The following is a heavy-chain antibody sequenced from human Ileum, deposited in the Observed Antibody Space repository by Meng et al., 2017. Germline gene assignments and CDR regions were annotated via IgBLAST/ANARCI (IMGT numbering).Heavy chain of an antibody. Sequence: VQGVESGGGGVQPGRSLGLSWEGSGFIFSGYWMNWVRQAPGKGLEWVANIRQDGSEEHYVDSVKGRFTISRDNAKNSLYLQMNSLRDEDTAVYYCARDQGSYGNFQHWGQGTLVTVSS. CDR1: GFIFSGYW. CDR3: ARDQGSYGNFQH. V-gene: IGHV3-7*01. J-gene: IGHJ1*01. CDR2: IRQDGSEE. D-gene: IGHD3-16*01.